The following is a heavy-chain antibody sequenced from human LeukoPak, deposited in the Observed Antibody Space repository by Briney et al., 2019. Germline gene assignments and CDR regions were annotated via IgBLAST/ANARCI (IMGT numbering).Heavy chain of an antibody. D-gene: IGHD3/OR15-3a*01. V-gene: IGHV3-33*01. J-gene: IGHJ6*02. CDR2: IWYDGSNK. CDR1: GFTFSSYG. CDR3: ARDGSSFWTFSKIYGMDV. Sequence: GGSLRLSCAASGFTFSSYGMHWVRQAPGKGLEWVAVIWYDGSNKYYADSVKGRLTISRDNSKNTLYPQMNSLRAEDTAVYYCARDGSSFWTFSKIYGMDVWGQGTTVTVSS.